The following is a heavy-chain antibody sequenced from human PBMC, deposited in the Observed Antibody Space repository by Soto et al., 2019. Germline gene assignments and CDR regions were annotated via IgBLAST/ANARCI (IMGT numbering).Heavy chain of an antibody. Sequence: GGSLRLSCTASGFTFGDYAMSWFRQAPGKGLEWVGFIRSKAYGGTTEYAASVKGRFTISRDDSKSIAYLQMNSLKTEDTAVYYCTRVEGRQLVQTRYWGQGTLVTVSS. CDR3: TRVEGRQLVQTRY. V-gene: IGHV3-49*03. J-gene: IGHJ4*02. D-gene: IGHD6-13*01. CDR2: IRSKAYGGTT. CDR1: GFTFGDYA.